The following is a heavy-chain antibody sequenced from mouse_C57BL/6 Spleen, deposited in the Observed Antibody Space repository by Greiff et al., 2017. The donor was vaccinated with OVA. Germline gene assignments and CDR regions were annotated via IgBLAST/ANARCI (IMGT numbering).Heavy chain of an antibody. CDR3: TREAYYYGSRAYFDY. D-gene: IGHD1-1*01. CDR2: ISSGGDYI. J-gene: IGHJ2*01. Sequence: EVQGVESGEGLVKPGGSLKLSCAASGFTFSSYAMSWVRQTPEKRLEWVAYISSGGDYIYYADTVKGRFTISRDNARNTLYLQMSSLKSEDTAMYYCTREAYYYGSRAYFDYWGQGTTLTVSS. V-gene: IGHV5-9-1*02. CDR1: GFTFSSYA.